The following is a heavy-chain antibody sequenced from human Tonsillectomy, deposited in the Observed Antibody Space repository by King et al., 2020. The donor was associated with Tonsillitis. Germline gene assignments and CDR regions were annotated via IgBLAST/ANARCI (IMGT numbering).Heavy chain of an antibody. V-gene: IGHV3-23*04. CDR3: AKRGIEPSGRGLAAV. D-gene: IGHD6-13*01. Sequence: VQLVESGGGLVQPGGSLRLTCATSGFTSSSYAMSWVRQAPGKGLEWVSGISDNGAGTHYADSVKGRFTISRDNSKNTLYLQMNSLRAEDTAIYYCAKRGIEPSGRGLAAVGGQGPLVPVSS. J-gene: IGHJ4*02. CDR1: GFTSSSYA. CDR2: ISDNGAGT.